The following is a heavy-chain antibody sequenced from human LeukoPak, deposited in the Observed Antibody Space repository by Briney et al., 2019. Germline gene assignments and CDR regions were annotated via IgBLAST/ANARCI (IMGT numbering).Heavy chain of an antibody. D-gene: IGHD6-19*01. CDR2: MNPNNGNT. CDR1: GYTLTSQD. J-gene: IGHJ4*02. V-gene: IGHV1-8*01. CDR3: ARRYSSGRFDY. Sequence: GASVKVSCKASGYTLTSQDINWVRQATGQGLEWMGWMNPNNGNTAYAQKFQGRVTMTRNTSINTAYVELSSLRSEDTAVYYCARRYSSGRFDYWGQGTLVTVSS.